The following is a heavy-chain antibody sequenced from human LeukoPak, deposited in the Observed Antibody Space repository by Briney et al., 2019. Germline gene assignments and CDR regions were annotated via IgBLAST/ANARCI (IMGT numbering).Heavy chain of an antibody. D-gene: IGHD2/OR15-2a*01. CDR1: GFTFSNYW. CDR3: ARVRVSSYYGMDI. Sequence: GGSLRLSCAASGFTFSNYWMSGVRQAPGKGLEWVANINQDESEKYYVDSVKGRFTISRDNAKNSLYLQMNSLRAEDTAVYYCARVRVSSYYGMDIWGQGTTVTVSS. J-gene: IGHJ6*02. CDR2: INQDESEK. V-gene: IGHV3-7*05.